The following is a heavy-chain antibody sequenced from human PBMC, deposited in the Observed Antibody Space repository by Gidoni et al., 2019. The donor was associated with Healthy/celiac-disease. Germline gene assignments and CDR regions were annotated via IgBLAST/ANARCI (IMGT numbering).Heavy chain of an antibody. J-gene: IGHJ4*02. V-gene: IGHV3-30*04. CDR2: ISYDGSNK. CDR1: GFPFSSFA. CDR3: ARDGYYYDSSGYYSGGGFDY. D-gene: IGHD3-22*01. Sequence: VQLVESGGGVVQPGRSLSLSCAASGFPFSSFAMHWVRQAPGKGLEWVAVISYDGSNKYYADSVKGRFTISRDNSKNTLYLQMNSLRAEDTAVYYCARDGYYYDSSGYYSGGGFDYWGQGTLVTVSS.